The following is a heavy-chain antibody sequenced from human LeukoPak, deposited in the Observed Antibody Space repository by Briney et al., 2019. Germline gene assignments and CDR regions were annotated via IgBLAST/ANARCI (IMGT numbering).Heavy chain of an antibody. CDR1: GFTFSSYG. CDR2: INQDGSKE. Sequence: GGSLRLSCAASGFTFSSYGMHWVRQAPGKGLEWVAQINQDGSKEYYIDSVKARFSISRDNARNSLSLQMNSLRAEDTAAYYCVRDGGVSGYDLLDYWGQGTLVTVSS. J-gene: IGHJ4*02. V-gene: IGHV3-7*01. CDR3: VRDGGVSGYDLLDY. D-gene: IGHD5-12*01.